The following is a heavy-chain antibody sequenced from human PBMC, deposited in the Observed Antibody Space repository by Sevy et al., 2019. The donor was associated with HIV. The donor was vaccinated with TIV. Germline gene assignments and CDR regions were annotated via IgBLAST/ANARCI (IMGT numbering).Heavy chain of an antibody. J-gene: IGHJ4*02. Sequence: GGSLRLSCAASGLTFTTTGMSWVRQAPGKGLEWVAGVTSDGATYYADSVRDQFTVSRDNSKNTLYLQLNSLRADDTAVFYCAGGDTTMITDLDYWGQGTLVTVSS. V-gene: IGHV3-23*01. CDR3: AGGDTTMITDLDY. CDR1: GLTFTTTG. CDR2: VTSDGAT. D-gene: IGHD3-16*01.